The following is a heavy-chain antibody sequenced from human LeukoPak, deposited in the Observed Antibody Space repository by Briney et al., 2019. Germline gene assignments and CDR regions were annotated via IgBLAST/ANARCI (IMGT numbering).Heavy chain of an antibody. J-gene: IGHJ4*02. CDR3: ARPSQYSGSYFDS. V-gene: IGHV3-7*01. Sequence: GGSLRLSCVASGFSFSDYWIGWVRQAPEKGLEWVANIAHDGSEKKYVDSVKGHFTISRDNAKNTLYLQMNSLRVEDTGVYYCARPSQYSGSYFDSWGQGTLVTVSS. CDR2: IAHDGSEK. CDR1: GFSFSDYW. D-gene: IGHD1-26*01.